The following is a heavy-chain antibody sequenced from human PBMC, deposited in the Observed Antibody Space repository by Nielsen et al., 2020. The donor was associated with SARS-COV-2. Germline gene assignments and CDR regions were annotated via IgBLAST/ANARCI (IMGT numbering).Heavy chain of an antibody. CDR1: GYTFTSHG. CDR3: ARVRGYYDSSGYTEYWYFDL. D-gene: IGHD3-22*01. V-gene: IGHV1-18*01. J-gene: IGHJ2*01. CDR2: ISAYNGNT. Sequence: ASVKVSCKASGYTFTSHGISWVRQAPGQGLEWMGWISAYNGNTNYAQKLQGRVTMTTDTSTSTAYMELRSLRSDDTAVYYCARVRGYYDSSGYTEYWYFDLWGRGTLVTVSS.